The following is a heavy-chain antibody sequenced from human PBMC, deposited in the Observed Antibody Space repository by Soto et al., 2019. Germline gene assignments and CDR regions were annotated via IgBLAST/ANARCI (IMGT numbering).Heavy chain of an antibody. CDR2: INPDSGGT. CDR3: ARGETGVDDAFDV. Sequence: QVQLVQSGAEVKKPGASVKVSCKASGYTFSGYYMHWVRQAPGQGLEWMGWINPDSGGTNSAQKFQGWVTMTRDTSTSTVYMELTRLRSHDTAVYFCARGETGVDDAFDVWGHGTMVTVS. J-gene: IGHJ3*01. CDR1: GYTFSGYY. D-gene: IGHD7-27*01. V-gene: IGHV1-2*04.